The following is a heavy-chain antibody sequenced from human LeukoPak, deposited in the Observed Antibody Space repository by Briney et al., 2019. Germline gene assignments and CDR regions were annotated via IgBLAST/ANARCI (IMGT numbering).Heavy chain of an antibody. V-gene: IGHV4-59*12. Sequence: SETLSLTCTVSGGSISSYYWSWIRQPPGKGLEWIGSIYYSGSTYYNPSLKSRVTISVDKSKNQFSLKLSSVTAADTAVYYCARDQRVTAPNYYYYYMDVWGKGTTVTVSS. CDR1: GGSISSYY. CDR2: IYYSGST. J-gene: IGHJ6*03. CDR3: ARDQRVTAPNYYYYYMDV.